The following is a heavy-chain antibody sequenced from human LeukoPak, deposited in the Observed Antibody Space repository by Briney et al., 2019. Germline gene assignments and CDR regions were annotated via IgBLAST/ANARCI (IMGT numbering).Heavy chain of an antibody. D-gene: IGHD3-3*01. Sequence: SETLTLTCTVSGGSISSYYWSWIRQPPGKGLEWSGYIYTRGSTNYNRSLKSRVTISVDTSKNQFSLKLSSVTATDTAVYYCGRLMPILGVPIRWFDPWGQGNLDTLSS. CDR2: IYTRGST. CDR3: GRLMPILGVPIRWFDP. CDR1: GGSISSYY. V-gene: IGHV4-4*09. J-gene: IGHJ5*02.